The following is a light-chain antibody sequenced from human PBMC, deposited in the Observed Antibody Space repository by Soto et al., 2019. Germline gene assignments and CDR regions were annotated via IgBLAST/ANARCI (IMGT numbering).Light chain of an antibody. CDR1: QGISRW. CDR3: QQANSFPLT. CDR2: GAS. J-gene: IGKJ5*01. V-gene: IGKV1-12*01. Sequence: DLQMTQSPSFVSASVGDRVTITCRASQGISRWLAWYQQRPGKAPELLIYGASSLQSGVPSRFGGSGSGTDFTLTISSLQPEDFATYYCQQANSFPLTFGQGTRLEIK.